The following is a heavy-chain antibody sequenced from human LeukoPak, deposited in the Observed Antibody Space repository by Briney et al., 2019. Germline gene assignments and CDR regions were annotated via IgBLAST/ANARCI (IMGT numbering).Heavy chain of an antibody. CDR2: IYSGGST. CDR3: ARYHTDLTS. CDR1: GFTVSSDY. Sequence: GGSLRLSCAASGFTVSSDYMTWVRQAPGKGLEWVSVIYSGGSTYYADSVKGRFTISRDNSKNTLYLQMNSLRVEDTAVYYCARYHTDLTSWGQRNLVTASS. V-gene: IGHV3-53*01. D-gene: IGHD2-2*01. J-gene: IGHJ5*02.